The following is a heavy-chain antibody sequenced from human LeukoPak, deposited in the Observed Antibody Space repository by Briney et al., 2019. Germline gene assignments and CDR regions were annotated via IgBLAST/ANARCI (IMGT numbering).Heavy chain of an antibody. CDR2: IKSKGSGGTT. CDR1: GFNYNDSW. V-gene: IGHV3-15*01. D-gene: IGHD3-22*01. J-gene: IGHJ4*02. CDR3: AQVATMTGLYLGS. Sequence: GGSLRLSCEVCGFNYNDSWMSWVRQAPGKGLECVGWIKSKGSGGTTDYAAPVKGRFTISRDDSTNTVYLQMDSLESDDTAVYYCAQVATMTGLYLGSWGQGTLVTVSS.